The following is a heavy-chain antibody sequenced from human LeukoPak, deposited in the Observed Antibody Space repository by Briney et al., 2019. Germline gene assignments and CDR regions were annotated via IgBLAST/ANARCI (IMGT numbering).Heavy chain of an antibody. CDR2: IKSKTDGGTT. D-gene: IGHD2-2*01. J-gene: IGHJ3*02. Sequence: GGSLRLSCAASGFTFSNAWMSWVRQAPGKGLEWVGRIKSKTDGGTTDYAAPVKGRFTISRDDSKNTLYLQMNSLKTEDTAVYYCTTVSVVVPAASDAFDIWGQGTTVTVSS. CDR3: TTVSVVVPAASDAFDI. V-gene: IGHV3-15*01. CDR1: GFTFSNAW.